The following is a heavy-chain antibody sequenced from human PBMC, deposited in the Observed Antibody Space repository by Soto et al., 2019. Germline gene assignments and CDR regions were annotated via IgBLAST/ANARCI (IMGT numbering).Heavy chain of an antibody. Sequence: SETLSLTCTVSGGSISSGGYYWSWIRQHPGKGLEWIGYIYYSGSTYYNPSLKSRVTISVDTSKNQFSLKLSSVTAADTAVYYCAREPPVVTDVWGQGTTVTVSS. J-gene: IGHJ6*02. CDR1: GGSISSGGYY. D-gene: IGHD5-18*01. V-gene: IGHV4-30-4*08. CDR3: AREPPVVTDV. CDR2: IYYSGST.